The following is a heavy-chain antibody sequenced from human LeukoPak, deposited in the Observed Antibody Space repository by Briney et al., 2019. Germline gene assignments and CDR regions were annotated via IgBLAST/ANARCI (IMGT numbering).Heavy chain of an antibody. Sequence: ASVKVSCKTSGYTFTSYGMHWVRQAPGQSLEWMGWINGGNGNTKYSEKFQGRVTMTRDTSTSTVYMELSSLRSEDTAVYYCARARGRITIFGVVIEQYYGMDVWGQGTTVTVSS. CDR2: INGGNGNT. CDR1: GYTFTSYG. D-gene: IGHD3-3*01. V-gene: IGHV1-3*01. CDR3: ARARGRITIFGVVIEQYYGMDV. J-gene: IGHJ6*02.